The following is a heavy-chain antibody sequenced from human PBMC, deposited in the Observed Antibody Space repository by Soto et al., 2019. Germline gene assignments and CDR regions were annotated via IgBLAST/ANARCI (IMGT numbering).Heavy chain of an antibody. CDR3: AKGGPFGVVSTPGRGRSYYYYYMDV. D-gene: IGHD3-3*01. V-gene: IGHV3-23*01. CDR2: ISGSGGST. J-gene: IGHJ6*03. CDR1: GFTFSSYA. Sequence: GGSLRLSCAASGFTFSSYAMSWVRQAPGKGLEWVSAISGSGGSTYYADSVKGRFTISRDNSKNTLYLQMNSLRAEDTAVYYCAKGGPFGVVSTPGRGRSYYYYYMDVWGKGTTVTVSS.